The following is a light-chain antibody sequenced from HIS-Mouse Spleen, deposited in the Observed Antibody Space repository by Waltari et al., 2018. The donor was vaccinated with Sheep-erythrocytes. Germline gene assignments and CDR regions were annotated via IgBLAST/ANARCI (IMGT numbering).Light chain of an antibody. CDR3: QQANSFPIT. CDR1: QGISSW. V-gene: IGKV1-12*01. J-gene: IGKJ5*01. Sequence: RVTITCRASQGISSWLVWYQQKPGKAPKLLIYAASSLQSGVPSRFSGSGSGTDFTLTISSLQPEDFATYYCQQANSFPITFGQGTRLEIK. CDR2: AAS.